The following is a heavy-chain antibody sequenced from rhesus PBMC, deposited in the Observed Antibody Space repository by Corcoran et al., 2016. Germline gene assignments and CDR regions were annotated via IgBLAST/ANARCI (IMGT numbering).Heavy chain of an antibody. CDR3: ARGPYDYGSYRTDY. CDR2: ISGSGGSP. D-gene: IGHD4-4*01. Sequence: QLQLQESVPGLVKPSEPPSLTCAVSGGSLSRHYWTWIRQPPGQGMAWIGRISGSGGSPDYNPSLKSRVTMSTDTSKNQFSLKLSSETAADKAVYYCARGPYDYGSYRTDYWGQGVLVTVSS. CDR1: GGSLSRHY. V-gene: IGHV4-173*01. J-gene: IGHJ4*01.